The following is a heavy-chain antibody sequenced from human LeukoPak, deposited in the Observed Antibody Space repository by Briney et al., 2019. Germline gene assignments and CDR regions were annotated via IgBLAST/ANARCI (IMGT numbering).Heavy chain of an antibody. CDR2: ISSSSSYI. Sequence: GGSLRLSCAASGFTFTTYSMNWVRQAPGKGLEWVSSISSSSSYIYYADSVKGRFTISRDNAKNSLYLQMNSLRAEDTAMYYCARAAAAAGPNYYYYGMDVWGQGTTVTVSS. CDR1: GFTFTTYS. J-gene: IGHJ6*02. D-gene: IGHD6-13*01. CDR3: ARAAAAAGPNYYYYGMDV. V-gene: IGHV3-21*01.